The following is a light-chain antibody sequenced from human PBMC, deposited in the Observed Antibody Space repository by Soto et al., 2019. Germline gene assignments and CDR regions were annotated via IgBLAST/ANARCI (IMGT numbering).Light chain of an antibody. Sequence: EIVLTQSPGTLSLSPGEIATLSCSAIPSVSSRFLAWYQQKPGQAPRLLMYGASNRDTGIPDRFSGTGSGTDVTRTISRLEPEDFAVESCQQYGSSPYPFGLGTKLEIK. CDR3: QQYGSSPYP. CDR2: GAS. CDR1: PSVSSRF. V-gene: IGKV3-20*01. J-gene: IGKJ2*01.